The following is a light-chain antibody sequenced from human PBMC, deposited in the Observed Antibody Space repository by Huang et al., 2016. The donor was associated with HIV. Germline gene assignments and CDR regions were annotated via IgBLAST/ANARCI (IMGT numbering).Light chain of an antibody. CDR2: CAS. J-gene: IGKJ1*01. CDR3: QQYNAWPSTWT. V-gene: IGKV3-15*01. Sequence: EIVLTQSPGTLSLSPGETATLSCRASQGITGNLSWSQHRLGQPPRLLIYCASTSAPNVPGRFSGSGSGTDFTLTITSLRSEDSAVYYFQQYNAWPSTWTFGQGTRMEIK. CDR1: QGITGN.